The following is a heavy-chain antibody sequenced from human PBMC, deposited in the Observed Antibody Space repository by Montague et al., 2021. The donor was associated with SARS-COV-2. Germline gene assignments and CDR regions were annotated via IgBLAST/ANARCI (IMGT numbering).Heavy chain of an antibody. D-gene: IGHD4-11*01. CDR2: INHSGST. J-gene: IGHJ6*02. CDR3: ACGEITTRGLIYYYGMDV. V-gene: IGHV4-34*01. CDR1: GGSISSYHHY. Sequence: SETLSLTCTVSGGSISSYHHYWGWLRQSPRKGLEWIGEINHSGSTNYNPSLKSRVTISVDTSKNQFSLKLSSVTAADTAVYYCACGEITTRGLIYYYGMDVWGQGTTVTVSS.